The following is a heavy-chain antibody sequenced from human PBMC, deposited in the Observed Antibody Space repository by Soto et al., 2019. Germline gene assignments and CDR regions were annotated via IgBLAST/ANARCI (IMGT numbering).Heavy chain of an antibody. D-gene: IGHD2-2*02. CDR3: ARDLVGCSSTSCYTDTAFDI. CDR1: GFTFSSYS. Sequence: GGSLRLSCAASGFTFSSYSMNWVRQAPGKGLEWVSYISSSSSTIYYADSVKGRFTISRDNAKNSLYLQMNSLRDEDTAVYYCARDLVGCSSTSCYTDTAFDIWGQGTMVTVS. J-gene: IGHJ3*02. V-gene: IGHV3-48*02. CDR2: ISSSSSTI.